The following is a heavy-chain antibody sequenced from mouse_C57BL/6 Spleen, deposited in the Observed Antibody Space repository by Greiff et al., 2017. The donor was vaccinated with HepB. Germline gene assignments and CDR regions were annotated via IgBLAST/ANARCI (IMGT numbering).Heavy chain of an antibody. CDR3: AREGDYDEAWFAY. CDR1: GFTFSSYA. CDR2: ISDGGSYT. Sequence: EVKLVESGGGLVKPGGSLKLSCAASGFTFSSYAMSWVRQTPEKRLEWVATISDGGSYTYYPDNVKGRFTISRDNAKNNLYLQMSHLKSEDTAMYYCAREGDYDEAWFAYWGQGTLVTVSA. V-gene: IGHV5-4*01. J-gene: IGHJ3*01. D-gene: IGHD2-4*01.